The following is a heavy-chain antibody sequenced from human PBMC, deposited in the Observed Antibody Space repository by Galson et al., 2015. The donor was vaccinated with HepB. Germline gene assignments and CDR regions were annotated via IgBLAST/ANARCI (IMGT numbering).Heavy chain of an antibody. CDR3: AKDFRMLSSDY. J-gene: IGHJ4*02. D-gene: IGHD3-10*01. V-gene: IGHV3-23*01. Sequence: LRLSCAASGFTFSTFPMSWVRQAPGKGLEWVSAISDSGGSTYYADSVKGRFTISRDNSRNTLYLQMSSLRPEDTAIYYCAKDFRMLSSDYWGQGTLVTVSS. CDR2: ISDSGGST. CDR1: GFTFSTFP.